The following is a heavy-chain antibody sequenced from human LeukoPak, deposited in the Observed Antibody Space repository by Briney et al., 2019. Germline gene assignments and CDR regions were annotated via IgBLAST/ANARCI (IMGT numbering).Heavy chain of an antibody. D-gene: IGHD2-2*01. J-gene: IGHJ4*02. V-gene: IGHV1-2*02. Sequence: GASVKVSCKASGYTFTGYYMHWVRQAPGQGLEWMGWINPDSGGTNYAQKFQGRVTMSRDTSISTGYMELSRLTSDDTAVYYCAREMAIVVVSAAFDYWGQGTLVTVSS. CDR1: GYTFTGYY. CDR3: AREMAIVVVSAAFDY. CDR2: INPDSGGT.